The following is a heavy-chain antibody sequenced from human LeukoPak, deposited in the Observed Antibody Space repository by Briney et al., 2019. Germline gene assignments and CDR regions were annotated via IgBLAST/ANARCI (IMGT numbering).Heavy chain of an antibody. V-gene: IGHV3-74*01. Sequence: GGSLRLSCAASGLTLSNYWMHWVRQAPGKGLVWVSRMNNDGSGTTYADSVRGRFTISRDNAKNTLYLQMNSLRAEDTAVYYCARGGLRYFDWLTFFDYWGQGTLVTVSS. CDR2: MNNDGSGT. D-gene: IGHD3-9*01. J-gene: IGHJ4*02. CDR3: ARGGLRYFDWLTFFDY. CDR1: GLTLSNYW.